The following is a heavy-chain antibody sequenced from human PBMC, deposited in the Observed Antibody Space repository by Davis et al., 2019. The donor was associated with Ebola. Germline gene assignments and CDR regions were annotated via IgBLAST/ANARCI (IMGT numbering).Heavy chain of an antibody. CDR2: IIPIFGTA. V-gene: IGHV1-69*13. CDR1: GGTFSSYA. CDR3: ARERLRLRTPYGMDV. D-gene: IGHD5-12*01. J-gene: IGHJ6*02. Sequence: AASVKVSCKASGGTFSSYAISWVRQAPGQGLEWMGGIIPIFGTANYAQKFQGRVTITADESTSTAYMELSSLRSEDTAVYYCARERLRLRTPYGMDVWGQGTTVTVSS.